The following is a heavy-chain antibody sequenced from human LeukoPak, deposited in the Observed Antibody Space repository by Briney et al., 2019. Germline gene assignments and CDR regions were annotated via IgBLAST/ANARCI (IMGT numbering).Heavy chain of an antibody. CDR2: ISAYNGNT. Sequence: ASVKVSCKASGYTFTSYGISWVRQAPGQGLEWMGWISAYNGNTNYAQKLQGRVTMTTDTSTSTAYMELRGLRSDDTAVYYCARGSYVWGSYRPEATFDFDYWGQGTLVTVSS. J-gene: IGHJ4*02. D-gene: IGHD3-16*02. V-gene: IGHV1-18*01. CDR3: ARGSYVWGSYRPEATFDFDY. CDR1: GYTFTSYG.